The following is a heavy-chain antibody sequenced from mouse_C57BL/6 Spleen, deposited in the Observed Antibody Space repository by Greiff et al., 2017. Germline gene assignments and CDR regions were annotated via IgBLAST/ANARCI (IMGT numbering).Heavy chain of an antibody. CDR3: ARLREGFAY. Sequence: QVQLKESGPELVKPGASVKISCKASGYSFTSYYIHWVKQRPGQGLEWIGWIYPGSGNTKYNEKFKGKATLTADTSSSTAYMQLSSLTSEDSAVYYCARLREGFAYWGQGTLVTVSA. V-gene: IGHV1-66*01. CDR2: IYPGSGNT. CDR1: GYSFTSYY. J-gene: IGHJ3*01.